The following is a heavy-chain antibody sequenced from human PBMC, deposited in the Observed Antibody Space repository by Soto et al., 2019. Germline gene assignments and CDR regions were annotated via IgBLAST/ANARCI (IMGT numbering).Heavy chain of an antibody. CDR3: ARESTIQRGSHFDY. CDR2: ISYDGINK. D-gene: IGHD5-18*01. CDR1: GFTFSSYA. Sequence: QVQLVESGGGVVQPGRSLRLSCAASGFTFSSYAMHWVRQAPGKGLEWVAVISYDGINKYYADSVKGRFTISRDNSKNTRYLQMNSLRAEDTAVDYYARESTIQRGSHFDYWGKGTLVTVSS. V-gene: IGHV3-30-3*01. J-gene: IGHJ4*02.